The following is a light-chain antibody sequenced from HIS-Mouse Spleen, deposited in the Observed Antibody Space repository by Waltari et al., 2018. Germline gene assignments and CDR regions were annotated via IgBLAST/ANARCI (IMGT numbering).Light chain of an antibody. Sequence: EIVLTQSPATLSLSPGQRATLSCSASQSVSSYLAWYQQKPGQDPRLLIYDASNRATGIPARFSGSGSGTDFTLTISSLEPEDFAVYYCQQRSNWPPWTFGQGTKVEIK. CDR1: QSVSSY. J-gene: IGKJ1*01. CDR2: DAS. V-gene: IGKV3-11*01. CDR3: QQRSNWPPWT.